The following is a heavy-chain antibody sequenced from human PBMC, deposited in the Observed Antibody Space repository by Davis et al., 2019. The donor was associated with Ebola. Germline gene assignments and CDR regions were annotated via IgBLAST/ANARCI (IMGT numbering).Heavy chain of an antibody. Sequence: HTGGSLRLSCAASGFTFSNYYLHWVRHAPGKGLEWVARIKTDGSTTRYADSVKGRFSISRDNTKNTLYLQMNSLRGEDTAIYYRARDTSHQLPHWLYYFYGMDVWGQGTTVTVSS. J-gene: IGHJ6*02. CDR2: IKTDGSTT. CDR1: GFTFSNYY. CDR3: ARDTSHQLPHWLYYFYGMDV. D-gene: IGHD2-2*01. V-gene: IGHV3-74*01.